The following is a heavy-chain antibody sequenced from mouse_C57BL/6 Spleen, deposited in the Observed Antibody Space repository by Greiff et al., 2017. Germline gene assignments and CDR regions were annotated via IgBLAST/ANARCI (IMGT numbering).Heavy chain of an antibody. CDR2: INPSTGGT. CDR3: ASGEAWFAY. Sequence: DVQLQESGPELVKPGASVKISCKASGYSFTGYYMNWVKQSPEKSLEWIGEINPSTGGTTYNQKFKAKATLTVDKSSSTAYMQLKSLTSEDSAVYYCASGEAWFAYWGQGTLVTVSA. CDR1: GYSFTGYY. J-gene: IGHJ3*01. V-gene: IGHV1-42*01.